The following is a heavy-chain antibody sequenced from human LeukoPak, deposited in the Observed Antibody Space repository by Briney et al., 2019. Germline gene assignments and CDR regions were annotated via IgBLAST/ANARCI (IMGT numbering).Heavy chain of an antibody. CDR2: IYPGDSDT. Sequence: GESLKVSCQGSGYSFTNYWIGWVRQMPRKGLEGMGIIYPGDSDTRYSPSFQGQVTISADKSISTAYLQWSSLRASDTAMYYCARPPSHDASGYYGYWGQGTLVTVSS. CDR1: GYSFTNYW. D-gene: IGHD3-22*01. V-gene: IGHV5-51*01. CDR3: ARPPSHDASGYYGY. J-gene: IGHJ4*02.